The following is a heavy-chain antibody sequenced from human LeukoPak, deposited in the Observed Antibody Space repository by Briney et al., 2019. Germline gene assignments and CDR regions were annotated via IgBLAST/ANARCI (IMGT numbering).Heavy chain of an antibody. CDR3: ARVGRGIVVVPAAIGRGLFDY. D-gene: IGHD2-2*02. Sequence: ASVKVSCKASGGTFSSYAISWVRQAPGQGLEWMGWISAYNGNTNYAQKLQGRVTMTTDTSTSTAYMELRSLRSDDTAVYYCARVGRGIVVVPAAIGRGLFDYWGQGTLVTVSS. J-gene: IGHJ4*02. CDR2: ISAYNGNT. CDR1: GGTFSSYA. V-gene: IGHV1-18*01.